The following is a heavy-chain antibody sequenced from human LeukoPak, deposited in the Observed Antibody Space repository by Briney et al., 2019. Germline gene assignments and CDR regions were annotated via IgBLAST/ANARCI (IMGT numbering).Heavy chain of an antibody. V-gene: IGHV4-39*07. Sequence: SETQSLTRTVSGGSISSSSYYCGWIRQPPGQGLEWIGSLHSSGSTYYNPSLKSRVTISVDTSKNQFSLKLSSVTAADTAVYYCARDRAGQTYYYYMDVWGKGTTVTVSS. CDR1: GGSISSSSYY. D-gene: IGHD3-10*01. J-gene: IGHJ6*03. CDR2: LHSSGST. CDR3: ARDRAGQTYYYYMDV.